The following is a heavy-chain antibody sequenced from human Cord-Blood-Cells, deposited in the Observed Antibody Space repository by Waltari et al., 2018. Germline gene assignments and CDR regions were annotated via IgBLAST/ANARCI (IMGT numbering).Heavy chain of an antibody. V-gene: IGHV1-2*02. CDR2: INPNSGGT. J-gene: IGHJ4*02. CDR1: GYTFTGYY. CDR3: AAISSVRELDY. Sequence: QLQPLQSGAEVKKPGASVTVSCKASGYTFTGYYLHWVRQAPGQGLEWMGWINPNSGGTNYAQKFQGRVTMTRDTSISTAYMELSRLRSDDTAVYYCAAISSVRELDYWGQGTLVTVSS. D-gene: IGHD3-9*01.